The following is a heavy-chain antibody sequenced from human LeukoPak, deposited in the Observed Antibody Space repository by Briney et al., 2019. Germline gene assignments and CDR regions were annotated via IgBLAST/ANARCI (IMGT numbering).Heavy chain of an antibody. CDR1: GFTFSSYS. D-gene: IGHD2-2*01. CDR3: ARDGYCSSTSCSVDAFDI. Sequence: GGSLRLSCAASGFTFSSYSMIWVRQAPGKGLEWVSSISSSSSYIYYADSVKGRFTISRDNAKNSLYLQMNSLRAEDTAVYYCARDGYCSSTSCSVDAFDIWGQGTMVTVSS. V-gene: IGHV3-21*01. CDR2: ISSSSSYI. J-gene: IGHJ3*02.